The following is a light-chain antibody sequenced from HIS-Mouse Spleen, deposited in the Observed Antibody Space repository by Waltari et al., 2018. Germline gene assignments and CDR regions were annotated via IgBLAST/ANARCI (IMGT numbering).Light chain of an antibody. CDR1: ACPKQY. Sequence: SYELTQPPSVSVSPGQTARIPCSGDACPKQYAYWYQQKPGQAPVLVIYKDSERPSGIPERFSGSSSGTTVTLTISGVQAEDEADYYCQSADSSGTGWVFGGGTKLTVL. J-gene: IGLJ3*02. V-gene: IGLV3-25*03. CDR2: KDS. CDR3: QSADSSGTGWV.